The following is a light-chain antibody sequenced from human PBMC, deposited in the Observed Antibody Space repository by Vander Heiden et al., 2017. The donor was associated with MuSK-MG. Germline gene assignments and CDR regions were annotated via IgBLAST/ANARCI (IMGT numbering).Light chain of an antibody. CDR1: DNDVGGYNF. J-gene: IGLJ2*01. CDR2: EVS. CDR3: CANAGDGTGI. Sequence: HSALTQPASVSGSPGQTITIFCTGPDNDVGGYNFVSWYQQQPGKAPKLMMYEVSKWPSGVSNRFSGSKSGSAASLTISGLQAEDEADYYCCANAGDGTGIFGGGTNLTVL. V-gene: IGLV2-23*02.